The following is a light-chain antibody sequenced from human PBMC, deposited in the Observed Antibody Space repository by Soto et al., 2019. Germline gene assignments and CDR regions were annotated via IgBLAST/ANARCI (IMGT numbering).Light chain of an antibody. CDR2: DVS. CDR3: CSYAGSYPYV. J-gene: IGLJ1*01. Sequence: QSVLTQPRSVSGSPGHAVTISCTGTSSDVGGYNYVSWYQQHPGKAPKLMIYDVSKRPSGVPDRFSGSKSGNTASLTISGLQAEDEADYYCCSYAGSYPYVFGTVTKVTVL. V-gene: IGLV2-11*01. CDR1: SSDVGGYNY.